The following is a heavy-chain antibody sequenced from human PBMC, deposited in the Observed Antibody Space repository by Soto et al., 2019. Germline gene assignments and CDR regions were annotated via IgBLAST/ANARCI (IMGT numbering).Heavy chain of an antibody. Sequence: GGSLRLSCAASGLTFIGFYMSWVRQAPGKGLDWVSYIDPSGTTIVYADSVKGRFTVSRDNAKNSLYLQMDSLRGEDSAVYYCARGHHGLEIWGRGTTVTVSS. J-gene: IGHJ6*02. V-gene: IGHV3-11*01. CDR1: GLTFIGFY. CDR3: ARGHHGLEI. CDR2: IDPSGTTI.